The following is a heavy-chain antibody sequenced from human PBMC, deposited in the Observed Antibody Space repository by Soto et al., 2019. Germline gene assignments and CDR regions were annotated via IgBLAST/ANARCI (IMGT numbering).Heavy chain of an antibody. CDR3: ARAVGYYYDSSGYYFDY. CDR1: GGSISSGGYS. D-gene: IGHD3-22*01. V-gene: IGHV4-30-2*01. Sequence: QLQLQESGSGLVKPSQTLSLTCAVSGGSISSGGYSWSWIRQPPGKGLEWIGYIYHSGSTYYNPSRKSRVTISVDRSKNQFSLKLSSVTAADTAVYYCARAVGYYYDSSGYYFDYWGQGTLVTVSS. J-gene: IGHJ4*02. CDR2: IYHSGST.